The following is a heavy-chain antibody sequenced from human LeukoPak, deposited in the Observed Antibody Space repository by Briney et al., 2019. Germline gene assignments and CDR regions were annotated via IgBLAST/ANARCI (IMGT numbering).Heavy chain of an antibody. D-gene: IGHD6-19*01. CDR1: GGSFSSYA. J-gene: IGHJ4*02. CDR2: IIPIFGTA. V-gene: IGHV1-69*06. CDR3: ARSYSSGWSN. Sequence: ASVKVFCKASGGSFSSYAISWVRQAPGQGLEWMGGIIPIFGTANYAQKFQGRVTITADKSTSTAYIELSSLRSEDTAVYYCARSYSSGWSNWGQGTLVTVSS.